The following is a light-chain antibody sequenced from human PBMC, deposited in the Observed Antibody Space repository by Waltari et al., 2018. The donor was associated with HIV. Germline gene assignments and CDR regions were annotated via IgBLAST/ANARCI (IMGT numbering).Light chain of an antibody. V-gene: IGKV1D-16*01. CDR1: QVISSW. Sequence: DIQMAQFPSSLSAYVGDSVTFTCRASQVISSWVAWYQQIPGKAPNSLIYAASNLQSGVPSRFSGSGSGTNFTLIINNLQPEDIATYFCQQYHSYPLTFGGGTKVEIK. CDR2: AAS. J-gene: IGKJ4*01. CDR3: QQYHSYPLT.